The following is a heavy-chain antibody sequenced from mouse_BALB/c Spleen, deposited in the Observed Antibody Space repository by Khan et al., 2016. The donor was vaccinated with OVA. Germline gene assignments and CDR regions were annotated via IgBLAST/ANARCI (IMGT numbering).Heavy chain of an antibody. CDR3: ARGNYYGYYFDY. Sequence: EVQLQESGPGLVKPSQSLSLTCTVTGYSITSGYAWNWIRRFPGNKLEWMGYISYSGVTSYNPSLKSRISITRDKSKNQFFLQLNSVTTEDTATYYCARGNYYGYYFDYWGQGTTLTVSS. CDR1: GYSITSGYA. CDR2: ISYSGVT. V-gene: IGHV3-2*02. D-gene: IGHD1-1*01. J-gene: IGHJ2*01.